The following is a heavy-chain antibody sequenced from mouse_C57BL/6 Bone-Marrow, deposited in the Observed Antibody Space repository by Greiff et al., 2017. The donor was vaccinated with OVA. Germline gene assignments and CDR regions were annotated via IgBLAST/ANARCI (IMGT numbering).Heavy chain of an antibody. CDR2: IWSGGST. D-gene: IGHD1-2*01. J-gene: IGHJ3*01. CDR1: GFSLTSYG. V-gene: IGHV2-2*01. CDR3: ARNHYGFAY. Sequence: VMLVESGPGLVQPSQSLSITCTVSGFSLTSYGVHWVRQSPGKGLEWLGVIWSGGSTDYNAAFISRLSISKDNSKSQVFFKMNSLQADDTAIYYCARNHYGFAYWGQGTLVTVSA.